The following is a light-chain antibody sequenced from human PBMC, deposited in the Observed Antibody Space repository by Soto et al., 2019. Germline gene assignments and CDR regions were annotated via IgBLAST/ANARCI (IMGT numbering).Light chain of an antibody. CDR3: QQRSNWPLIT. V-gene: IGKV3-11*01. CDR1: QSVRTY. CDR2: DAS. Sequence: EIVLTHSPATLSLSPWERATLSCRASQSVRTYLAWYQQKPGQAPRLLIYDASNRATGIPARFSGSGSGTDFTLTISSLEPEDFAVYYCQQRSNWPLITFGQGTRLEIK. J-gene: IGKJ5*01.